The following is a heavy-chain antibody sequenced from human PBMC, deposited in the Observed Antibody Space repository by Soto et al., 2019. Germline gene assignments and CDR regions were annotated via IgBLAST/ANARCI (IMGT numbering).Heavy chain of an antibody. CDR3: ARDGLKGYGSGIYGMDV. CDR2: IYYSGST. CDR1: GGSISSGDYY. J-gene: IGHJ6*02. Sequence: QVQLQESGPGLVKPSQTLSLTCTVSGGSISSGDYYWSWIRQPPGKGLEWIGYIYYSGSTYYNPSLKSRVTISVDTSKNQFSLKRSSLTAADTAVYYCARDGLKGYGSGIYGMDVWGQGTTVTVSS. D-gene: IGHD3-10*01. V-gene: IGHV4-30-4*01.